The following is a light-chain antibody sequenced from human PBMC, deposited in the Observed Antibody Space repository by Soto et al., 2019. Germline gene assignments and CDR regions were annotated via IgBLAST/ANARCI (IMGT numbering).Light chain of an antibody. CDR2: WAS. V-gene: IGKV4-1*01. J-gene: IGKJ2*01. CDR3: QQYYSAPYT. CDR1: QSVLSSSNNKNY. Sequence: DIVMTQSPDSLAVSLGERATINCKSSQSVLSSSNNKNYLAWYQHKPGQPPKRLIFWASTRESGVPDRLSVSGSGTDFTLTISSLQADDVAVYYCQQYYSAPYTFGQGTKLEIK.